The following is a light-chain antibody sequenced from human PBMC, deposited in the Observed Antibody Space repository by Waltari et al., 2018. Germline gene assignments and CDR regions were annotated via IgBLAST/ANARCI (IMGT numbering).Light chain of an antibody. Sequence: EIVFTHSPATLSLSPGARATPSCRSSHRVSSYLAWYQQKPGQAPRRLIYDASNRATGIPARFSGSGSGTDFTLTISSLEPEDFAVYYCQQRSNWLTFGGGTKVEIK. J-gene: IGKJ4*01. CDR1: HRVSSY. V-gene: IGKV3-11*01. CDR2: DAS. CDR3: QQRSNWLT.